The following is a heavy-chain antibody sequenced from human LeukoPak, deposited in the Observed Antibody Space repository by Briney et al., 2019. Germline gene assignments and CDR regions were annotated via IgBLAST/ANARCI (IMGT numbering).Heavy chain of an antibody. V-gene: IGHV3-30*03. Sequence: GRSLRLSCAASGFTFSSYGMHWVRQAPGKGLEWVAVISYDGSNKYYADSVKGRFTISRDNSKNTLYLQMNSLRAKDTAVYYCQDAFDIWGQGTMVTVSS. CDR2: ISYDGSNK. J-gene: IGHJ3*02. CDR3: QDAFDI. CDR1: GFTFSSYG.